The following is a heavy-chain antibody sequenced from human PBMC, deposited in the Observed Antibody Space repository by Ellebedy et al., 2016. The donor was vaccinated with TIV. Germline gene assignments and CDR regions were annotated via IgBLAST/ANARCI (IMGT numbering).Heavy chain of an antibody. CDR2: IYTSGST. J-gene: IGHJ4*02. CDR3: ARDRPHFDY. V-gene: IGHV4-4*07. Sequence: MPSETLSLTCAVYGGSFSGYYWSWIRQPAGKGLEWIGRIYTSGSTNYNPSLKSRVTMSVDTSKNQFSLKLSSVTAADTAVYYCARDRPHFDYWGQGTLVTVSS. CDR1: GGSFSGYY.